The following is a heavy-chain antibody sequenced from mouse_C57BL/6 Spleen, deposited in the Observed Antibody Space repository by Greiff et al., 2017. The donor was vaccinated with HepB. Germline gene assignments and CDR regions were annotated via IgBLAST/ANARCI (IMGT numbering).Heavy chain of an antibody. CDR1: GYAFSSSW. Sequence: QVQLKESGPELVKPGASVKISCKASGYAFSSSWMNWVKQRPGKGLEWIGRIYPGDGDTNYNGKFKGKATLTADKSSTTAYMQRSSLTSEDSAVYFCAREGDGYYRNFDYWGQGTTLTGSS. CDR3: AREGDGYYRNFDY. CDR2: IYPGDGDT. V-gene: IGHV1-82*01. J-gene: IGHJ2*01. D-gene: IGHD2-3*01.